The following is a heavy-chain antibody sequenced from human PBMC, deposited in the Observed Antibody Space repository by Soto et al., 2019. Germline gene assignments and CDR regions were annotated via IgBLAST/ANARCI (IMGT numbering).Heavy chain of an antibody. Sequence: QVTLKESGPTLVKPTQTLTLTCTVSGFSLTTTGVGVGWIRQPPGKALECLALIYWDDDKRYSPSLKSSLSIHQATPKNQVVITMTNVAAVDTAQYCGTHSNYYDILNWGQGTRVTVSS. CDR1: GFSLTTTGVG. J-gene: IGHJ4*02. V-gene: IGHV2-5*02. D-gene: IGHD3-9*01. CDR2: IYWDDDK. CDR3: THSNYYDILN.